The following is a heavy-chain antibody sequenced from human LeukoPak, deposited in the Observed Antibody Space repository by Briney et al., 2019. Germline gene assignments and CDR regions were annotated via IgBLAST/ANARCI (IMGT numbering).Heavy chain of an antibody. CDR2: ISAYNGNT. CDR1: GYTFTSYG. J-gene: IGHJ6*03. D-gene: IGHD6-13*01. V-gene: IGHV1-18*01. CDR3: ARVIAAAGTYYYYMDV. Sequence: ASVKVSCKASGYTFTSYGISWVRQAPGQGLEWMGWISAYNGNTNYAQELQGRVTMTTDTSTSTAYMELRSLRSDDTAVYYCARVIAAAGTYYYYMDVWGKGTTVTVSS.